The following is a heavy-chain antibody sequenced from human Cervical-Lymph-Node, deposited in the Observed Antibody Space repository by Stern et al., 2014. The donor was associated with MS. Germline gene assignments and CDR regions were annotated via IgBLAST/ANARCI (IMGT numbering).Heavy chain of an antibody. D-gene: IGHD2-2*02. CDR2: IYYSGST. CDR1: GGSISSYY. J-gene: IGHJ4*02. V-gene: IGHV4-59*01. CDR3: ARDVLLYEGGHDY. Sequence: QLQLQESGPGLVKPSETLSLTCTVSGGSISSYYWSWIRQPPGKGLEWIGYIYYSGSTKYNPSLKSRVTISVDTSKNQFSLKLSSVTAADTAVYYCARDVLLYEGGHDYWGQGTLVTVSS.